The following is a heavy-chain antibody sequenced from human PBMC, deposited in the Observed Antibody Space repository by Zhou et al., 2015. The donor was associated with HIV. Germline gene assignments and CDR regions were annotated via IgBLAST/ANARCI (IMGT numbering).Heavy chain of an antibody. CDR3: ARDRGAARPDWRYFDL. J-gene: IGHJ2*01. CDR2: ITPVLGTA. D-gene: IGHD6-6*01. CDR1: EGTFNSYA. V-gene: IGHV1-69*06. Sequence: QVQLVQSGAEVKRPGSSVKVSCKPSEGTFNSYAISWVRQAPGQGLEWMGGITPVLGTANYAQKFQGRVSITADRSTSTAYMDLRSLKSEDTAVYYCARDRGAARPDWRYFDLWGRGTLVTVSS.